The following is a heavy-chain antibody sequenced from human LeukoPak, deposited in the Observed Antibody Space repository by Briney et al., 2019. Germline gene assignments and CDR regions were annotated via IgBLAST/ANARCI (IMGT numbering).Heavy chain of an antibody. D-gene: IGHD3-16*01. CDR2: VSSDGNIK. CDR1: GFTFNKFP. V-gene: IGHV3-30-3*01. Sequence: GRSLRLSCAAFGFTFNKFPMHWVRQAPGKGLEWMAAVSSDGNIKNYADSVKGRFTISRGNSKNTLYLQMNSVSPEDAAVYYCARGDGGEVDHWGQGTLVTVSS. J-gene: IGHJ4*02. CDR3: ARGDGGEVDH.